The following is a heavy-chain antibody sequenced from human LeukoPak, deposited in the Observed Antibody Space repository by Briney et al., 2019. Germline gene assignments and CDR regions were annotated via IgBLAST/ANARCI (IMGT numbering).Heavy chain of an antibody. D-gene: IGHD5-24*01. Sequence: GGSLRLSCAASGFTFSSYAMSWVRQVPGKGLEWVSAISGGGGSTHFADSVKGRFTISRDNSKNTLYLRMDSLRAEDTAVYYCAKGRNYLDAFDIWGQGTMVTVSS. CDR2: ISGGGGST. J-gene: IGHJ3*02. CDR1: GFTFSSYA. CDR3: AKGRNYLDAFDI. V-gene: IGHV3-23*01.